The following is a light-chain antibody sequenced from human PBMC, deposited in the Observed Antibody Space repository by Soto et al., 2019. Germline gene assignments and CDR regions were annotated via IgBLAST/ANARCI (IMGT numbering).Light chain of an antibody. V-gene: IGLV2-14*01. J-gene: IGLJ1*01. Sequence: QSVLTQPASVSGSPGQSIAISCTGTTSDVGGYNYVSWYQQHPGKVPKLLIHEVSNRPSGVSNRFSGSKSGNTASLTISGLQAEDEAGYYCLSKTSTISYVFGNGTKVTVL. CDR2: EVS. CDR1: TSDVGGYNY. CDR3: LSKTSTISYV.